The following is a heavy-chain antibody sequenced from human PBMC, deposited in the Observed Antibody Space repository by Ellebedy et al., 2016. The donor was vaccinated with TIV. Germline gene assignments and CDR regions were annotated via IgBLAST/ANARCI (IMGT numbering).Heavy chain of an antibody. CDR2: IYQDGSEE. V-gene: IGHV3-7*01. CDR1: GFNFNSYW. Sequence: GESLKISCAASGFNFNSYWMSWVRQAPGKGLEWVANIYQDGSEEYYVDSVKGRFTISRDNAKNSLYLQMNSLRLDDTAVYYCARRGSYGDYAVQINNWFDSWGPGTRVTVYS. J-gene: IGHJ5*01. CDR3: ARRGSYGDYAVQINNWFDS. D-gene: IGHD4-17*01.